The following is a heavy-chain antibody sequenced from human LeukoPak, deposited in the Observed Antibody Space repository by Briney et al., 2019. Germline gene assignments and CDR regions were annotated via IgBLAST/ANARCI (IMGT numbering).Heavy chain of an antibody. CDR3: ARSVGYCSGGSCLHFDY. D-gene: IGHD2-15*01. CDR2: IYTSGST. Sequence: SETLSLTCTVSGGSISSYYWSWIRQPAGKGLDWIGRIYTSGSTNYNPSLKSRVTMSVDTSKNQFSLKLSSVTAADTAVYYCARSVGYCSGGSCLHFDYWGQGTLVTVSS. CDR1: GGSISSYY. V-gene: IGHV4-4*07. J-gene: IGHJ4*02.